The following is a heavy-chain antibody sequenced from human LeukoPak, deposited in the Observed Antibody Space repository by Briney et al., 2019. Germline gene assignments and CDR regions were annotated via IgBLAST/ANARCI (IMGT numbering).Heavy chain of an antibody. CDR2: LNPNSGNI. Sequence: ASVKVSCKASGYTFTIYDITWVRQAPGQGLEWMAWLNPNSGNIGYAEKFQGRVTITRDTSISTAYMELSSLRSEDTAVYYCARGARMRFDWSIDGQDAFDIWGQGTMVTVSS. D-gene: IGHD3-9*01. V-gene: IGHV1-8*03. J-gene: IGHJ3*02. CDR3: ARGARMRFDWSIDGQDAFDI. CDR1: GYTFTIYD.